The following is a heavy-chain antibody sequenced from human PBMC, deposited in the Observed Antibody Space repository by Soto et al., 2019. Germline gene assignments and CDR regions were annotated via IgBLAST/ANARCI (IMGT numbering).Heavy chain of an antibody. D-gene: IGHD6-19*01. Sequence: PGGSLRLSCAASGFTFSSYGMHWVRQAPGKGLEWVAVISYDGSNKYYADSVKGRFTISRDNSKNTLYLQMNSLRAEDTAVYYSAKTAYSSGWGEARYYGMDVWGQGTTVTVSS. CDR1: GFTFSSYG. J-gene: IGHJ6*02. CDR2: ISYDGSNK. CDR3: AKTAYSSGWGEARYYGMDV. V-gene: IGHV3-30*18.